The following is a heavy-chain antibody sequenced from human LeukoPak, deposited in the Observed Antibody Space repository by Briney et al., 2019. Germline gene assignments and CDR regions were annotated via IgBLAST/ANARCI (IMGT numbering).Heavy chain of an antibody. D-gene: IGHD1-26*01. CDR3: AKFNGGSNYYYYYGMDV. Sequence: PGGSLRLSCAASGFTFSSYSMNWVRQAPGKGLEWVSSISSSSSYIYYADSVKGRFTISRDNAKNSLYLQMNSLRAEDTAVYYCAKFNGGSNYYYYYGMDVWGQGTTVTVSS. J-gene: IGHJ6*02. CDR2: ISSSSSYI. CDR1: GFTFSSYS. V-gene: IGHV3-21*01.